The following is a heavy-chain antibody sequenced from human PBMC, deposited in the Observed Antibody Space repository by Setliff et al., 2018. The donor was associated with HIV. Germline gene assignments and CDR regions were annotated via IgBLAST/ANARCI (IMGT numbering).Heavy chain of an antibody. D-gene: IGHD3-10*01. CDR2: IYYSGTT. V-gene: IGHV4-39*01. Sequence: SETLSLTCTVSGGSISSSSYYWGWIRQPPGKGLEWIGSIYYSGTTYYNPSLKSRLTISVDTSKNHFSLKLSSVTAADTAVYYCARQRRYGYYYGSGSLDYFDYWGQGTLVTVSS. CDR1: GGSISSSSYY. CDR3: ARQRRYGYYYGSGSLDYFDY. J-gene: IGHJ4*02.